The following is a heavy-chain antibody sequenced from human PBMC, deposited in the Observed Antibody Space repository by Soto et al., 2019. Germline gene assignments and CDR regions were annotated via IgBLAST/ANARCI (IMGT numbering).Heavy chain of an antibody. CDR2: IFYSGST. CDR3: ARQPTTGDTDLWFDP. CDR1: GGSISTSRSY. D-gene: IGHD2-21*01. Sequence: QLQLLESGPGLVKASETLSLTCSVSGGSISTSRSYWAWIRQPPGKGLEWLANIFYSGSTFYNPSLASRVSVSVDTSKTEFSRKLRSVTAADTAVYYCARQPTTGDTDLWFDPWGQGTLVTVSS. V-gene: IGHV4-39*01. J-gene: IGHJ5*02.